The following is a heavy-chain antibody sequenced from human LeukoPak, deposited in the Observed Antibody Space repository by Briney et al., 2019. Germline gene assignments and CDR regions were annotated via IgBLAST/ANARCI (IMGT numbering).Heavy chain of an antibody. V-gene: IGHV1-2*02. CDR3: ARTPYYGSGSYYDY. D-gene: IGHD3-10*01. Sequence: ASVKVSCKASGYTFTGYYMHWVRQAPGQGLEWMGWINPNSGGTNYAQKFQGRVTMTRDTSISTAYMELSRLRSDDTAVYYCARTPYYGSGSYYDYWGQGTLVTVSS. CDR2: INPNSGGT. CDR1: GYTFTGYY. J-gene: IGHJ4*02.